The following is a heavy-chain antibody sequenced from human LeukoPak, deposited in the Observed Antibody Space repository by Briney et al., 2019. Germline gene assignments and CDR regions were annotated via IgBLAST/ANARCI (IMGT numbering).Heavy chain of an antibody. J-gene: IGHJ4*02. CDR1: GGSMSNYY. V-gene: IGHV4-4*07. CDR2: IYTSGST. CDR3: ATYEQQLAFDN. D-gene: IGHD6-13*01. Sequence: PSETLSLTCTVSGGSMSNYYWSWIRQPAGKGREWIGRIYTSGSTHYNPSLKSRVTMSVDTSKKQFSLKLNSVTAADTAVYYCATYEQQLAFDNWGQGTPVTVSS.